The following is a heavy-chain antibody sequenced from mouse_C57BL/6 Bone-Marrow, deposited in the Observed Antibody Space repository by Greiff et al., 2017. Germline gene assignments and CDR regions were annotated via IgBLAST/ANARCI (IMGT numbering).Heavy chain of an antibody. V-gene: IGHV3-6*01. Sequence: EVQLQQSGPGLVKPSQSLSLTCSVTGYSITSGYYWNWIRQFPGNKLEWMGYISYDGSNNYNPSLKNRISITRDTSKNQFFLKLNSVTTEDTATYYCARDDYYGSSYGYWYFDVWGTGTTVTVSS. J-gene: IGHJ1*03. CDR1: GYSITSGYY. CDR2: ISYDGSN. CDR3: ARDDYYGSSYGYWYFDV. D-gene: IGHD1-1*01.